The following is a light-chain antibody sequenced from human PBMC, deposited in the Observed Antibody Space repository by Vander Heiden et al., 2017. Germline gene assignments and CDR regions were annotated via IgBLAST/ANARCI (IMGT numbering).Light chain of an antibody. Sequence: SYELTQPPSVSVSPGQTATITCPAVNLGDKSACCIQQKPGQSHVLVIYQESKRPSGIPERFSGSNSGNTATLTIRGTQAMDEAYYYCQAWDSSPVVFGGGTKLTVL. CDR2: QES. J-gene: IGLJ2*01. V-gene: IGLV3-1*01. CDR3: QAWDSSPVV. CDR1: NLGDKS.